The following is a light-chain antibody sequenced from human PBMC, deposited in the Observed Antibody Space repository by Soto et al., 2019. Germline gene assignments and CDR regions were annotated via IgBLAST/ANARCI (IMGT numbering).Light chain of an antibody. V-gene: IGKV1D-13*01. CDR1: QGISSA. CDR2: DAS. CDR3: QQFNNYPLT. J-gene: IGKJ4*01. Sequence: AIQLTQSPSSLSASVGDRVTITCRASQGISSALAWYQQKPGKAPKLLIYDASSLESGVPSRFRGSGSGTDFTLTISSPQPEDFAPYSCQQFNNYPLTFGGGTKVEIK.